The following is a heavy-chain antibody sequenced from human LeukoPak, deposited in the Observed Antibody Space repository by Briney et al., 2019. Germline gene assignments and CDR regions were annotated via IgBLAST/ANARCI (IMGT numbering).Heavy chain of an antibody. V-gene: IGHV4-39*01. CDR3: TRLEGGFSPAY. D-gene: IGHD3-16*01. CDR2: IYYSGSS. CDR1: GGSISSSSYF. J-gene: IGHJ4*02. Sequence: SETLSLTCTVSGGSISSSSYFWGWIRQPPEKGLEWIGSIYYSGSSYYNPSLKSRVTISVDTSKNQFSLRLNSVTAADTAVYYCTRLEGGFSPAYWGQGTVVTVSS.